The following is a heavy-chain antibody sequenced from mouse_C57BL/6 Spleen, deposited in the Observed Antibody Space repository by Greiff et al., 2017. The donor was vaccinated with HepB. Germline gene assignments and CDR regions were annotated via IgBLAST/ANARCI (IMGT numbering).Heavy chain of an antibody. CDR1: GYTFTSYT. J-gene: IGHJ1*03. V-gene: IGHV1-4*01. CDR2: INPSSGYT. CDR3: ARSRWDYWYFDV. D-gene: IGHD1-1*02. Sequence: QVQLQQSGAELARPGASVKMSCKASGYTFTSYTMHWVKQRPGQGLEWIGYINPSSGYTKYNQKFKDKATLTAVKSSSTADMQLSSLTSEDSAVYYCARSRWDYWYFDVWGTGTTVTVSS.